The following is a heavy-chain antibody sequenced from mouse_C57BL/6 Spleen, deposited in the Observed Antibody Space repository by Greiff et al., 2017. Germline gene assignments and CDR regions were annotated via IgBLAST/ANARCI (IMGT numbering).Heavy chain of an antibody. CDR2: INPNNGGT. D-gene: IGHD1-1*01. CDR3: ARSATVNSFAY. CDR1: GYTFTDYY. V-gene: IGHV1-26*01. J-gene: IGHJ3*01. Sequence: VQLKESGPELVKPGASVKISCKASGYTFTDYYMNWVKQSHGKSLEWIGDINPNNGGTSYNQKFKGKATLTVDKSSSTAYMELRSLTSEDSAVYYCARSATVNSFAYWGQGTLVTVSA.